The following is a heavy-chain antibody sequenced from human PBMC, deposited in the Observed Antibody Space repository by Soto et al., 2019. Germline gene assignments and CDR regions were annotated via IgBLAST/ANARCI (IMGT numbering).Heavy chain of an antibody. CDR3: ARENNYYVDY. CDR2: ITAYNGNT. Sequence: QVQLEQSGGDVKKPGSSLKVSCKASGYTFINHGIAWVRQAPGQGLEWMGWITAYNGNTNYAQKFRGRVTMTTDPSTTTAYMELRRLTSDDTAVYYCARENNYYVDYWGQGSLVTVSS. V-gene: IGHV1-18*01. J-gene: IGHJ4*02. CDR1: GYTFINHG.